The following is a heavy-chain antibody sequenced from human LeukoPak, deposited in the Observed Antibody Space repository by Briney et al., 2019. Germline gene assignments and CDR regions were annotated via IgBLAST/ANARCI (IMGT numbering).Heavy chain of an antibody. CDR3: ARDVSWDESFQR. Sequence: SETLSLTCAVYGRSFSGYYWSWIRQPPGKGLEWIGEINHSGSTNYNPSLKSRVTISVDTSRNQFSLNLASVTAADTAVYYCARDVSWDESFQRWGQGTLVTVSS. V-gene: IGHV4-34*01. J-gene: IGHJ1*01. D-gene: IGHD1-26*01. CDR1: GRSFSGYY. CDR2: INHSGST.